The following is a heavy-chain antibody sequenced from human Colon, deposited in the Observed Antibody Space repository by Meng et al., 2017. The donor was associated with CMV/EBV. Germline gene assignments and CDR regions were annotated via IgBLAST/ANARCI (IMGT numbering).Heavy chain of an antibody. CDR3: LGGHYSGA. CDR2: ISYDGSNK. J-gene: IGHJ5*02. D-gene: IGHD3-10*01. CDR1: GFTFSSYA. Sequence: GESLKISCAASGFTFSSYAMHWVRQAPGKGLEWVAVISYDGSNKYYADSVKGRFTISRDNSKNTLYLQMNSLRAEDTAVYYCLGGHYSGAWGQGTLVTVSS. V-gene: IGHV3-30-3*01.